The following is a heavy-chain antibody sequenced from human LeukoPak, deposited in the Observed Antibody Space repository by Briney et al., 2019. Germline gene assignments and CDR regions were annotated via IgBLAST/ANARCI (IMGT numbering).Heavy chain of an antibody. D-gene: IGHD2-2*01. V-gene: IGHV3-33*01. J-gene: IGHJ6*02. CDR2: IWYDGSNK. CDR3: ARDIVVVPAAPKYYYYYYGMDV. Sequence: GGSLRLSCAASGFTFSSYGMHWVRQAPGKGLEWVAVIWYDGSNKYYADSVKGRFTISRDNSKNTLYLQMNSLRAEDTAVYYCARDIVVVPAAPKYYYYYYGMDVWGQGTTVTVS. CDR1: GFTFSSYG.